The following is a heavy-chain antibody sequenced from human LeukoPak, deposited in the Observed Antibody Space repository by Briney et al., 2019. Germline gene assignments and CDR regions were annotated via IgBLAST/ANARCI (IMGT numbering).Heavy chain of an antibody. J-gene: IGHJ5*02. CDR1: GYTFTSYA. D-gene: IGHD3-3*01. CDR2: INAGNGNT. Sequence: ASVKVSCKASGYTFTSYAMHWVRQAPGQRLEWMGWINAGNGNTKYSQKFQGRVTITRDTSASTAYMELSSLRSEDTAVYYCARGRRRTIFGPTIPNWFDPWGQGTLVTVSS. V-gene: IGHV1-3*01. CDR3: ARGRRRTIFGPTIPNWFDP.